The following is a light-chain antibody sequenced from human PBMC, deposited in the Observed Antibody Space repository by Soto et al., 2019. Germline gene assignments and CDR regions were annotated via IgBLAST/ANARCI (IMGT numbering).Light chain of an antibody. CDR3: SAWDASLNGYV. CDR1: SSNIGSKT. Sequence: SVVTQPPPASGTPGQRVTISCSGSSSNIGSKTVNWYQQLPGTAPKLLIYSNYQRPSGVPDRFSGSKSGTSASLAISGLQSEDEADYYCSAWDASLNGYVFGTGTKVTVL. V-gene: IGLV1-44*01. CDR2: SNY. J-gene: IGLJ1*01.